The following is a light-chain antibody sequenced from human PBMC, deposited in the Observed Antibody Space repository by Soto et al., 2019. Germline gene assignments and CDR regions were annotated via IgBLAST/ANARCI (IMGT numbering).Light chain of an antibody. J-gene: IGKJ1*01. V-gene: IGKV3-15*01. CDR1: QSVSSN. CDR2: DAS. Sequence: EIVLTQSPGTLSVSPGERAILSCRASQSVSSNLAWYQQKPGQAPRLLIYDASSRATGIPARFSGSGSGTEFTLTISSLQSEDFAVYYCQQYNNWRTFGQGTKVDIK. CDR3: QQYNNWRT.